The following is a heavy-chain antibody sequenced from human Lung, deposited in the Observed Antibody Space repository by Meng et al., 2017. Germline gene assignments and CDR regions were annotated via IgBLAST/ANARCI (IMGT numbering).Heavy chain of an antibody. J-gene: IGHJ4*02. V-gene: IGHV4-34*01. Sequence: LRQWGPGRLNPSEALALACVVAGGSLSDYDGSCIRQPPGKGLDWIGEINHSGSTNYNPSLESRATISVDTSQNNLSLKLSSVTAADSAVYYCARGPTTMAHDFDYWGQGTLVTVSS. CDR1: GGSLSDYD. CDR2: INHSGST. CDR3: ARGPTTMAHDFDY. D-gene: IGHD4-11*01.